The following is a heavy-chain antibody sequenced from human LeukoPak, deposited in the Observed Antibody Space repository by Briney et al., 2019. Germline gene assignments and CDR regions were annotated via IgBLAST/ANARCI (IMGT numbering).Heavy chain of an antibody. CDR1: GGSISRYY. CDR3: ARGKSGSSWYSWEY. D-gene: IGHD6-13*01. Sequence: SETLSLTCTVSGGSISRYYWSWIRQPPGKGLEWIGYIYYSGSTNYNPSLKSRVTTSVDTSKNQFSLKLSSVTAADTAVYYCARGKSGSSWYSWEYWGQGTLVTVSS. V-gene: IGHV4-59*01. CDR2: IYYSGST. J-gene: IGHJ4*02.